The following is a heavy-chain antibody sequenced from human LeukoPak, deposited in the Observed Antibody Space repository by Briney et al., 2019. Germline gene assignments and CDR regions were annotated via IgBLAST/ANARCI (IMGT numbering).Heavy chain of an antibody. CDR2: IIQDGSEK. J-gene: IGHJ4*02. CDR3: AKDAELDY. V-gene: IGHV3-7*01. CDR1: GFTFSTYW. Sequence: PGGSLRLSCAASGFTFSTYWMNWVRQAPGKGLEWVANIIQDGSEKYYVDSVKGRFTISRDNAKNSLYLQMNSLRAEDTAMYYCAKDAELDYWGQGTLVTVST.